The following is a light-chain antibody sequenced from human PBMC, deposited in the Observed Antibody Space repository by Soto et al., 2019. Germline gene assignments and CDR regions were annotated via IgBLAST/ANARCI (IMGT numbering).Light chain of an antibody. CDR1: SGSIASNY. CDR3: QSYDATNQV. V-gene: IGLV6-57*01. Sequence: NFMLTQPHSVSESPGKTVIISCTRSSGSIASNYVLWYQQRPGSSPTTVIYEDYQRPSGVPDRFSGSIDSSSNSASLTISGLETEDEADYFCQSYDATNQVFGGGTKLTVL. CDR2: EDY. J-gene: IGLJ3*02.